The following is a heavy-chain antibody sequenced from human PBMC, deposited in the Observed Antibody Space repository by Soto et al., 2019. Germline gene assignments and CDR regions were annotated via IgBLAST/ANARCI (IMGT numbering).Heavy chain of an antibody. V-gene: IGHV4-59*08. D-gene: IGHD4-17*01. CDR2: IYYSGST. CDR3: ASLDYGGKGGDYYYGMDV. J-gene: IGHJ6*02. Sequence: SETLSLTCTVSGGSISSYYWSWIRQPPGKGLEWIGYIYYSGSTNYNPSLKSRVTISVDTSKNQFSLKLSSVTAADTAVYYCASLDYGGKGGDYYYGMDVWGQGTTVTVSS. CDR1: GGSISSYY.